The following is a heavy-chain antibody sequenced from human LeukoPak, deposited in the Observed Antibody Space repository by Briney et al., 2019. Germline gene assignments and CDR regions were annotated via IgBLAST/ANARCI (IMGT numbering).Heavy chain of an antibody. D-gene: IGHD3-9*01. Sequence: PGGSLRLSCAASGFTFSSYAMHWVRQAPGKGLEWVAVISYDGSNKYYADSVKGRFTISRDNSKNTLYLQMNSLRAEDTAVYYCARDSRSYDILTGYVYWGQGTLVTVSS. CDR3: ARDSRSYDILTGYVY. V-gene: IGHV3-30-3*01. CDR2: ISYDGSNK. CDR1: GFTFSSYA. J-gene: IGHJ4*02.